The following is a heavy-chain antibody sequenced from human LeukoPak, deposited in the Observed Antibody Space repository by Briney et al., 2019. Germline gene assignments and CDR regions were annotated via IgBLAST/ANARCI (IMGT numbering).Heavy chain of an antibody. J-gene: IGHJ4*02. Sequence: ASVKVSCKASGYTFTGYYMHWVRQAPGQGLEWMGWINPIFGTANYAQKFQGRVTITADESTSTAYMELSSLRSEDTAVYYCARVSRAYYDILTGYYFDYWGQGTLVTVSS. CDR2: INPIFGTA. V-gene: IGHV1-69*13. CDR3: ARVSRAYYDILTGYYFDY. D-gene: IGHD3-9*01. CDR1: GYTFTGYY.